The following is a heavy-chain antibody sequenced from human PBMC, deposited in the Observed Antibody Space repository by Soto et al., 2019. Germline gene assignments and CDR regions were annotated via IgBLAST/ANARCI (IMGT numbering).Heavy chain of an antibody. V-gene: IGHV4-39*01. J-gene: IGHJ5*02. CDR1: GGSISSRGYY. CDR3: ATGNWFAP. Sequence: QLQLQESGPGLVKPSETLSLTCTVSGGSISSRGYYWGWIRQPPGKGLEWIGTIYYSGSTYYNPSFKSGVTMSVHTSKTQFSLKLSSVTAAATAVYSCATGNWFAPWGQGTLVTVSS. CDR2: IYYSGST.